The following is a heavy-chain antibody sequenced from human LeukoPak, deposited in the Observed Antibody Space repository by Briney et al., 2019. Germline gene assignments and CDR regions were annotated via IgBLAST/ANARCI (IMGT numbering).Heavy chain of an antibody. D-gene: IGHD1-1*01. V-gene: IGHV3-7*04. CDR3: ARDTSRNDLDY. Sequence: GGSLRLSCAASGFTFSSYWMNWVRQAPGKGLEWVANINQDGSAEYYVDSVKGRFTISRDNAKNSLYPQLNSLRAEDTAVYYCARDTSRNDLDYWGQGTLVTVSS. J-gene: IGHJ4*02. CDR1: GFTFSSYW. CDR2: INQDGSAE.